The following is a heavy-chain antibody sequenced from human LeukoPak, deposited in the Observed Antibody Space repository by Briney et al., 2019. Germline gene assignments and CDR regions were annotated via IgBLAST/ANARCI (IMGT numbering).Heavy chain of an antibody. J-gene: IGHJ4*02. D-gene: IGHD3-22*01. CDR2: ISYDGSNK. CDR3: AKDYDSSGTYYFDY. V-gene: IGHV3-30-3*01. Sequence: GRSLRLSCAASGFTFSSYAMHWVRQAPGKGLEWVAVISYDGSNKYYADSVKGRFTISRDNSKNTLYLQMNSLRAEDTAVYYCAKDYDSSGTYYFDYWGQGTLVTVSS. CDR1: GFTFSSYA.